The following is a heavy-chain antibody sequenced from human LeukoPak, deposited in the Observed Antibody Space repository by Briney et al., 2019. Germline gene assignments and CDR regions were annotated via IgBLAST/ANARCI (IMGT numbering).Heavy chain of an antibody. V-gene: IGHV3-7*01. J-gene: IGHJ4*02. CDR2: IKEDGSAR. CDR3: AIAAGWEQAY. CDR1: GFTFSSYW. Sequence: GGSLRLSCAASGFTFSSYWLSWVRQAPGKGLEGVANIKEDGSARHYVDSVKGRFTISRDNAKKSLYLQMSSLRAEDTAVYYCAIAAGWEQAYWGQGTLVTVSS. D-gene: IGHD1-26*01.